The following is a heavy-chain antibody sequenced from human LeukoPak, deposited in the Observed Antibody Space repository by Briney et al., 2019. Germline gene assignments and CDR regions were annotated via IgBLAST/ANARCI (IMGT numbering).Heavy chain of an antibody. CDR2: IYYSGST. Sequence: SETLSLTCTVSGGSISSSSYYWGWIRQPPGKGLEWIGSIYYSGSTYYNPSLKSRVTISVDTSKNQFSLKLSSVTAADTAVYYCAGYCSSTSCYMRPGVSLANWFDPWGQGTLVTVSS. V-gene: IGHV4-39*01. CDR1: GGSISSSSYY. D-gene: IGHD2-2*02. J-gene: IGHJ5*02. CDR3: AGYCSSTSCYMRPGVSLANWFDP.